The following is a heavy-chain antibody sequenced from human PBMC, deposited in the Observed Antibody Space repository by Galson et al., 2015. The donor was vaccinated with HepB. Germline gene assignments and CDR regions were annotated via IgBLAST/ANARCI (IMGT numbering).Heavy chain of an antibody. CDR1: GFTFSSYA. D-gene: IGHD3-16*01. CDR3: AKRGGGVAALDD. V-gene: IGHV3-23*01. Sequence: SLRLSCAASGFTFSSYAMSWVRQAPGKGLEWVSAISGSGGSTYYADSVKGRFTISRDTSKNTLYLQMNSLRAEDTAVYYCAKRGGGVAALDDWGQGTLVTVSS. CDR2: ISGSGGST. J-gene: IGHJ4*02.